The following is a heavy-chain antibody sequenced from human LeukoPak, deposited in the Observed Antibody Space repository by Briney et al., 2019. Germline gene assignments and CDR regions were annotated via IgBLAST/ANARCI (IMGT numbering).Heavy chain of an antibody. CDR1: GFTFSSYG. CDR3: ARGGYSYAFIDY. CDR2: IWYDGSNK. Sequence: GRSLRLSCAASGFTFSSYGMHWVRQAPGKGLEWVAVIWYDGSNKYYADSVKGRFTISRDNPKNTLYLQMNSLRAEDTAVYYCARGGYSYAFIDYWGQGTLVTVSS. J-gene: IGHJ4*02. V-gene: IGHV3-33*01. D-gene: IGHD5-18*01.